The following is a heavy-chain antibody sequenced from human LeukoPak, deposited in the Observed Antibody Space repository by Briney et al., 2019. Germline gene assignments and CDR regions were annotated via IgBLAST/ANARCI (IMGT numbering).Heavy chain of an antibody. CDR1: GDSTTSYY. J-gene: IGHJ6*03. CDR3: ARHRGYYYYYMDV. Sequence: SETLSLTCSVSGDSTTSYYCSWIRQSPGKGLEWIGRIYTSGSTNYNPSLKSRVTMSVDTSKNQFSLKLSSVTAADTAVYYCARHRGYYYYYMDVWGKGTTVTVSS. CDR2: IYTSGST. D-gene: IGHD3-10*01. V-gene: IGHV4-4*07.